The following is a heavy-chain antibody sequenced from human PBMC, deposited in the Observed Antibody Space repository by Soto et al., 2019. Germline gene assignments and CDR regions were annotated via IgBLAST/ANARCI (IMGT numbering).Heavy chain of an antibody. J-gene: IGHJ6*03. D-gene: IGHD6-13*01. CDR2: ISGSGGSR. CDR1: GFTFSSYA. CDR3: ARERVERYYYMDV. V-gene: IGHV3-23*01. Sequence: EVQLLESGGGLVQPGGSLRLSCAASGFTFSSYAMSWVRQAPGKALEWVSAISGSGGSRYYADSVKGRFTISRDNSKNTLYVQMNSLRAEDTAVYYCARERVERYYYMDVWGKGTTVTVSS.